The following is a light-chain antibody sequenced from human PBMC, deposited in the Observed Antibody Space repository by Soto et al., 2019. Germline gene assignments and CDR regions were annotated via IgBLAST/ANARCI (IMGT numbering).Light chain of an antibody. V-gene: IGLV2-14*01. CDR3: SSYTSSSIDYV. CDR2: EVS. CDR1: SSDVGGYNY. Sequence: QSALTQPASVSGSPGQSITSSCTGTSSDVGGYNYVSWYQQHPGKAPKLMIYEVSNRPSGVSNRFSGSKSGNTASLTISGLPAEDEADYYCSSYTSSSIDYVFGTGTKVTVL. J-gene: IGLJ1*01.